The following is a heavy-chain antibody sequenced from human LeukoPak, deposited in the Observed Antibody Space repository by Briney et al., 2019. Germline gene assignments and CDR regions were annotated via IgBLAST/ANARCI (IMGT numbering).Heavy chain of an antibody. CDR3: ACWTNGGQWGYGMDV. CDR1: GGSISSYY. J-gene: IGHJ6*02. CDR2: IYYSGST. V-gene: IGHV4-59*01. Sequence: SETLSLTCTVSGGSISSYYWSWIRQPPGKGLEWIGYIYYSGSTNYNPSLKSRVTISVDTSKNQFSLKLSSVTAADTAVYYCACWTNGGQWGYGMDVWGQGTTVTVSS. D-gene: IGHD2-8*01.